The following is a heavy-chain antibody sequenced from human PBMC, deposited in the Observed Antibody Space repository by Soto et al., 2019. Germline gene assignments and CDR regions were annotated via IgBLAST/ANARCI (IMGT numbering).Heavy chain of an antibody. V-gene: IGHV3-9*01. D-gene: IGHD2-15*01. CDR1: GFTFDDYA. CDR2: ISWNSNII. J-gene: IGHJ4*02. CDR3: AKGGPDGFCSGGRCYFDY. Sequence: VQLVESGGGLVQPGRSLRLSCAASGFTFDDYAMHWVRRVPGKGLEWVSSISWNSNIIGYADSVKGRFTISRDNAKNSLYLQMNSLRPEDTAVYYCAKGGPDGFCSGGRCYFDYWGQGTLVTVSS.